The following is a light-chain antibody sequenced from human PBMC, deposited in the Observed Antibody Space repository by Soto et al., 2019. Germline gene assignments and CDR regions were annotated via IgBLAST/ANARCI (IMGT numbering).Light chain of an antibody. CDR1: QSISSY. V-gene: IGKV1-39*01. J-gene: IGKJ4*01. CDR2: AAS. CDR3: QQSYSLT. Sequence: DIQMTQSPSSLSASVGDRVTITCRASQSISSYLNWYQQKPGKAPKLLIYAASSLQSGVPSRFSGSGSGTDFTLTISSLQAEHFATYYCQQSYSLTFGGGTKVDIK.